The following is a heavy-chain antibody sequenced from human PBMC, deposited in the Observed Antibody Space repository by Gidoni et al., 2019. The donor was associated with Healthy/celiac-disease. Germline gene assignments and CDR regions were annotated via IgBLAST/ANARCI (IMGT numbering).Heavy chain of an antibody. D-gene: IGHD6-13*01. Sequence: EVQLVESGGGLVQPGRSLRLSCAASAFTLRGYAMNWVRQAPGKGLEWVSCISGNSSSIDYADSVKGRFTISRDNAKKSVYLQMNSLRAEDTAVYYCAREAGKRGYNGMDLWGQGTPVTVSS. J-gene: IGHJ5*02. V-gene: IGHV3-48*01. CDR3: AREAGKRGYNGMDL. CDR1: AFTLRGYA. CDR2: ISGNSSSI.